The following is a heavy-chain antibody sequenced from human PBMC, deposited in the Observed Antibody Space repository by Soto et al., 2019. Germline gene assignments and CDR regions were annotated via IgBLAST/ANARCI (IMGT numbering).Heavy chain of an antibody. CDR3: ARDRRRTGKSDAFDI. CDR2: VYHSGGT. D-gene: IGHD1-1*01. V-gene: IGHV4-4*02. CDR1: GVSISSSAW. J-gene: IGHJ3*02. Sequence: QVQLQESGPGLVKSSETLSLTCAVSGVSISSSAWWSWVRHPPGKGLEWIGEVYHSGGTYYNQSLGGEVTISVDKPNNKSALRLTSVTAAGTATYYCARDRRRTGKSDAFDIWSQGTMVTVSS.